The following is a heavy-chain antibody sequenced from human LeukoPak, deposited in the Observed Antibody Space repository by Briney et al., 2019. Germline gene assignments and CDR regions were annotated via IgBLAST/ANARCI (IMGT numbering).Heavy chain of an antibody. V-gene: IGHV4-38-2*02. Sequence: PSETLSLTCAVSGSSFSSDFYWGWVRQPPGKGLEWIGTIYHSGVSYFNASLKSRLTISVDTSKNQFSLKLYSVTAADTAVYYCTREKASAVHYWGQGILVTVSS. D-gene: IGHD2-2*01. J-gene: IGHJ4*02. CDR1: GSSFSSDFY. CDR2: IYHSGVS. CDR3: TREKASAVHY.